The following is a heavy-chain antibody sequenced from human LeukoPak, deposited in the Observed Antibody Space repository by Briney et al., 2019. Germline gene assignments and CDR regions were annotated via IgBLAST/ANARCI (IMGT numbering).Heavy chain of an antibody. V-gene: IGHV5-10-1*01. CDR2: IDPSDSYT. D-gene: IGHD3-22*01. CDR3: ARHGREYYYDSSGYLDY. CDR1: GYSFPSYW. J-gene: IGHJ4*02. Sequence: GESLKISCKGSGYSFPSYWISWVRQMPGKGLEWMGRIDPSDSYTNYSPSFQGHVTISADKSISTAYLQWSSLKASDTAMYYCARHGREYYYDSSGYLDYWGQGTLVTVSS.